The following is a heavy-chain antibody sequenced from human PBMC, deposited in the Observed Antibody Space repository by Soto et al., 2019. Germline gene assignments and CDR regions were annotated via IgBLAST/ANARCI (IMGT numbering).Heavy chain of an antibody. CDR1: GFTFSSSA. J-gene: IGHJ4*02. D-gene: IGHD1-26*01. CDR2: ISYDGSNK. Sequence: QVQLVESGGGVVQPGRSLRLSCAASGFTFSSSAMHWVRQAPGKGLEWVAVISYDGSNKYYADSVKGRFTISRDNSKNTLYLQMNSLRAEDTAVYYCARDFSGSYSFDYWGQGTLVTVSS. CDR3: ARDFSGSYSFDY. V-gene: IGHV3-30-3*01.